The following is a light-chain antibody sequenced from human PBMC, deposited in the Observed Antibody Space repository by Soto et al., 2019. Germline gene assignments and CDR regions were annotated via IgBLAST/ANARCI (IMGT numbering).Light chain of an antibody. J-gene: IGLJ2*01. Sequence: QSALTQPASVSGSPGQSITISCTGTSSDVGSYKLVSWYQQHPGKAPKLMIYEGSKRPSGVSNRFSGSKSGNTASLTISGLQAEDEADYYCCSYAGSSTSHVVFGGGTKLTVL. CDR1: SSDVGSYKL. V-gene: IGLV2-23*01. CDR2: EGS. CDR3: CSYAGSSTSHVV.